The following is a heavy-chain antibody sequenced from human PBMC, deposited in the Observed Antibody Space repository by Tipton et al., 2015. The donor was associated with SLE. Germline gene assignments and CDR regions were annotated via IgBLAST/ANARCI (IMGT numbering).Heavy chain of an antibody. CDR1: GGSFSGYY. CDR2: INHSGST. Sequence: TLSLTRAVYGGSFSGYYWSWIRQPPGKGLEWIGEINHSGSTNYNPSLKSRVTISVDTSKNQFSLKLSSVTAADTAVYYCARDSSGWVSFDYWGQGTLVTVSS. V-gene: IGHV4-34*01. D-gene: IGHD6-19*01. CDR3: ARDSSGWVSFDY. J-gene: IGHJ4*02.